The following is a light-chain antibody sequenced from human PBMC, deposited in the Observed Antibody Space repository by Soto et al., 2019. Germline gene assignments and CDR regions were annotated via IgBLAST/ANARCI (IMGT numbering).Light chain of an antibody. J-gene: IGKJ5*01. Sequence: IQMTQSPSSLSASVGDRVTITCQASQDISNYLNWYQQKPGKARKLLIYDASNLETGVPSRFSGSGSGTDFTFTISSLQPEDIATYYCQQYDNLPITFGQGTRLEIK. CDR1: QDISNY. CDR2: DAS. CDR3: QQYDNLPIT. V-gene: IGKV1-33*01.